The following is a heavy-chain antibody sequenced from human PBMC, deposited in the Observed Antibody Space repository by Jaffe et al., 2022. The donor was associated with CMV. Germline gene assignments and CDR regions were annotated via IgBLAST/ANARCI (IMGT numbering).Heavy chain of an antibody. CDR2: ISWNSGSI. CDR1: GFTFDDYA. Sequence: EVQLVESGGGLVQPGRSLRLSCAASGFTFDDYAMHWVRQAPGKGLEWVSGISWNSGSIGYADSVKGRFTISRDNAKNSLYLQMNSLRAEDTALYYCAKDRGSSGYWFDYWGQGTLVTVSS. V-gene: IGHV3-9*01. CDR3: AKDRGSSGYWFDY. J-gene: IGHJ4*02. D-gene: IGHD3-22*01.